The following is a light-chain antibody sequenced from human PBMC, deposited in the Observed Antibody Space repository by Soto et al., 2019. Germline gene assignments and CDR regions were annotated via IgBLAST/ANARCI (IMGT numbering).Light chain of an antibody. CDR3: QQYNSRPPVT. Sequence: EIVMTQSPATLSVSPGERATLSCRASQSVSSNLAWYQQKPGQAPRRLIYGASTRATGIPARFSGSGSATEFTLTISSLQSEDFAVDYCQQYNSRPPVTFGQGTKVDIK. V-gene: IGKV3-15*01. CDR2: GAS. CDR1: QSVSSN. J-gene: IGKJ1*01.